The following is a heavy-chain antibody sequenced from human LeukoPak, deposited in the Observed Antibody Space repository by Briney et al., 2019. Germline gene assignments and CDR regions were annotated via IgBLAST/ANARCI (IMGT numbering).Heavy chain of an antibody. CDR3: ARDAPDGSSWL. D-gene: IGHD6-13*01. V-gene: IGHV4-59*01. CDR2: IYYSGST. Sequence: SETLSLTCTVSGGSISSYYWSWIRQPPGKGLEWIGYIYYSGSTNYNPSLKSRVTISVDTSKNQFSLKLSSVTAADTAVYYCARDAPDGSSWLWGQGTLVTVSS. CDR1: GGSISSYY. J-gene: IGHJ4*02.